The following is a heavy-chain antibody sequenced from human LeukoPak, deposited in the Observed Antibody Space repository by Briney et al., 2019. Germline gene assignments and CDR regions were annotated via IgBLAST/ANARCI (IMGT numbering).Heavy chain of an antibody. Sequence: KPSETLSLTCTVSSGSITSGSYYWGWIRQPPGKGREWIGSIYYSGTTYYKPSLKSRVTVSLDTSKNQFSLKLNSVTAADTAVYYCARKDPGYSGYSDFDYWGQGTLVTVSS. D-gene: IGHD5-12*01. V-gene: IGHV4-39*07. CDR2: IYYSGTT. CDR1: SGSITSGSYY. J-gene: IGHJ4*02. CDR3: ARKDPGYSGYSDFDY.